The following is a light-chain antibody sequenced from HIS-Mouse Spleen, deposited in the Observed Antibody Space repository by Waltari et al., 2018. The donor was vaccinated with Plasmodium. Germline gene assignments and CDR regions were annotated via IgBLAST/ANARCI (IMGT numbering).Light chain of an antibody. Sequence: EIVMTQSPATLSVSPGERATLPCRASQSVSSKLAWYQQKPGQAPRPLIYGASTRATGIPARFSGSGSGTEFTLTISSLQSEDFAVYYCQQYNNWSFTFGPGTKVDIK. CDR2: GAS. CDR3: QQYNNWSFT. J-gene: IGKJ3*01. V-gene: IGKV3-15*01. CDR1: QSVSSK.